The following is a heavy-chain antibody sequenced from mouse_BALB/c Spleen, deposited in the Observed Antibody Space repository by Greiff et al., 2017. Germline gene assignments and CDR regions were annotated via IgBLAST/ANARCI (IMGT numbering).Heavy chain of an antibody. D-gene: IGHD1-1*01. CDR1: GFTFTDYY. J-gene: IGHJ4*01. Sequence: DVKLVESGGGLVQPGGSLRLSCATSGFTFTDYYMSWVRQPPGKALEWLGFIRNKANGYTTEYSASVKGLFTISRDNSQSILYLQMNTLRAEDSATYYCARDPYYGSYYAMDYWGQGTSVTVSS. V-gene: IGHV7-3*02. CDR2: IRNKANGYTT. CDR3: ARDPYYGSYYAMDY.